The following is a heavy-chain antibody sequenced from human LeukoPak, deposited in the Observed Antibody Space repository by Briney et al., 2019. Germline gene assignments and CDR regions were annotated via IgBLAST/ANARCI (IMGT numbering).Heavy chain of an antibody. D-gene: IGHD3-10*01. CDR2: MKHDGSDT. J-gene: IGHJ4*02. V-gene: IGHV3-7*01. Sequence: PGGSLRLSCAASGFTFSRYWMNWVRQAPGKGREWVSDMKHDGSDTNYADSVKGRFTISRDNAKNTLYLQMNSLRAEDTAVYYCARGNYYGQDYWGQGTLVTVSS. CDR3: ARGNYYGQDY. CDR1: GFTFSRYW.